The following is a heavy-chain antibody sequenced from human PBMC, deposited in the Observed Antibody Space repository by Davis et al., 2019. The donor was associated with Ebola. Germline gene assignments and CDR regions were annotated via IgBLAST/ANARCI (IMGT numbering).Heavy chain of an antibody. D-gene: IGHD3-22*01. CDR2: IGSGTSTI. CDR1: GFSFSTYG. Sequence: PGGSLRLSCAASGFSFSTYGMHWVRQATGQGLEWVSFIGSGTSTIYYADSVRGRFTIFRDNAKNSLYLQMNSLRDEDTAVYYCARDPYYFDGSGYYYAGWFDPWGQGTLVTVSS. V-gene: IGHV3-48*02. J-gene: IGHJ5*02. CDR3: ARDPYYFDGSGYYYAGWFDP.